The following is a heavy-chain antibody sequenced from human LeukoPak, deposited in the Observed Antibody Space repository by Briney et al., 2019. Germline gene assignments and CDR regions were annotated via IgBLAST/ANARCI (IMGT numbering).Heavy chain of an antibody. V-gene: IGHV1-69*13. CDR1: GGTFSSYA. D-gene: IGHD4-17*01. Sequence: SVKVSCKASGGTFSSYAISWVRQAPGQGLEWMGGIIPIFGTANYAQKFQGRVTITADESTSTAYMELSSLRSEDTAVYYCARDRATTVTTGWFDPWGQGTLVTVSS. CDR3: ARDRATTVTTGWFDP. J-gene: IGHJ5*02. CDR2: IIPIFGTA.